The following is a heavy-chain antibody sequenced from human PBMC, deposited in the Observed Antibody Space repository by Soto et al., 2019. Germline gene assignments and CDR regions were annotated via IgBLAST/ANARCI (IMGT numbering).Heavy chain of an antibody. D-gene: IGHD3-9*01. J-gene: IGHJ6*02. Sequence: EVQLVESGGGLVQPGGSLRLSCAASGFNVGDYEMNWVRQAPGKGLEWISMITSGGTVFYYADSVRGRFAISRDDTENSLHLQMNSLSVEDTAMYYCARGRYALGVWGQGTTVTVSS. CDR2: ITSGGTVF. V-gene: IGHV3-48*03. CDR1: GFNVGDYE. CDR3: ARGRYALGV.